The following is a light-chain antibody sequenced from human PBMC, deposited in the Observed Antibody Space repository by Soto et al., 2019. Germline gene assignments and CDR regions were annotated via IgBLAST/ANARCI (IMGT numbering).Light chain of an antibody. CDR1: QSVSSSY. Sequence: EIVLTQSPGTLSLSPGERATLSCTASQSVSSSYLAWYQQKPGQAPRLLIYGASNRATGIPDRFSGSGSGTDFTLTISRLEPEDFAVYYCQQYCSSPLTFGGGTKVEIK. V-gene: IGKV3-20*01. J-gene: IGKJ4*01. CDR3: QQYCSSPLT. CDR2: GAS.